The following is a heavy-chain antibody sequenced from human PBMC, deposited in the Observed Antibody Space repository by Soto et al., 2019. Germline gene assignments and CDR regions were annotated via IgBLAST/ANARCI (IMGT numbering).Heavy chain of an antibody. CDR1: GFTFSSYA. J-gene: IGHJ5*02. Sequence: GGSLRLSCAASGFTFSSYAMSWVRQAPGKGLEWVSAISGSGGSTYYADSVKGRFTISRDNSKNTLYLQMNSLRAEDTAVYYCASCPNSYGYLGAFSGNWFDPWGQGTLVTVSS. D-gene: IGHD5-18*01. V-gene: IGHV3-23*01. CDR3: ASCPNSYGYLGAFSGNWFDP. CDR2: ISGSGGST.